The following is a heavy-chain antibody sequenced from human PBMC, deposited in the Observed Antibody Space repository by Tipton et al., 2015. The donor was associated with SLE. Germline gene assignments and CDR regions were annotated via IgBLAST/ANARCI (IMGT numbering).Heavy chain of an antibody. J-gene: IGHJ3*02. CDR1: GFTFTSYE. CDR3: AKGVVVIAIGSFDI. D-gene: IGHD2-21*01. V-gene: IGHV3-23*04. CDR2: ISGSGGST. Sequence: QLVQSGGGLVQPGGSLRLSCTSSGFTFTSYEMNWVRQAPGKGLEWVSAISGSGGSTYYADSVTGRFTISRDNSKNTLYLQMNSRSAEARAVYYCAKGVVVIAIGSFDIWGQGTMGTVSS.